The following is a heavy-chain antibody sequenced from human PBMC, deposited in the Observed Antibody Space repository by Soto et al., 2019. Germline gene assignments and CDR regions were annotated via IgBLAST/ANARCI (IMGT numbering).Heavy chain of an antibody. D-gene: IGHD5-12*01. V-gene: IGHV3-15*01. CDR3: TTAGYSGYDWPY. Sequence: GGALRLSCAASGFTFSNAWMSWVRQAPGKGLEWVGRIKSKTDGGTTDYAAPVKGRFTISRDDSKNTLYLQMNSLKTEDTAVYYCTTAGYSGYDWPYWGQGTLVTVSS. J-gene: IGHJ4*02. CDR2: IKSKTDGGTT. CDR1: GFTFSNAW.